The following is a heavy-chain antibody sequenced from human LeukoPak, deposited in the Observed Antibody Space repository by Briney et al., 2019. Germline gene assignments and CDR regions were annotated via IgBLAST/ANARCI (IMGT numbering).Heavy chain of an antibody. CDR1: GFTFSSHG. CDR2: IRYDGSNK. V-gene: IGHV3-30*02. J-gene: IGHJ6*03. Sequence: GGSLRLSCAASGFTFSSHGMHWVRQAPGKGLEWVAFIRYDGSNKYYADSVKGRFTISRDNSKNTPYLQMNSLRAEDTAVYYCAKDEYCSSTSCYTTGYYYYYMDVWGKGTTVTVSS. CDR3: AKDEYCSSTSCYTTGYYYYYMDV. D-gene: IGHD2-2*02.